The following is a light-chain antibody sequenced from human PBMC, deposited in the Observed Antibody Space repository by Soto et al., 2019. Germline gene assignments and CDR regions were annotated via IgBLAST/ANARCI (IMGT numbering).Light chain of an antibody. V-gene: IGLV2-23*01. CDR1: TSDVGSYNQ. CDR2: EGS. Sequence: QSVLTQPASVSGSPGQSITISCTGTTSDVGSYNQVSWYQQHPGKAPKLIIYEGSKRPSGVSNRFSGSKSGNTASLTISGLQAEDEADYHCCSYAGTSTYVFGTGTKLTVL. CDR3: CSYAGTSTYV. J-gene: IGLJ1*01.